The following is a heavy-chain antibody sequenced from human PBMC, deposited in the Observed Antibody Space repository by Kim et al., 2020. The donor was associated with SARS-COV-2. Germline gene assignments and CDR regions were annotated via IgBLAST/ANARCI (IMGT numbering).Heavy chain of an antibody. CDR2: IWYDGSNK. Sequence: GGSLRLSCAASGFTFSSYGMHWVRQAPGKGLEWVAVIWYDGSNKYYADSVKGRFTISRDNSKNTLYLQMNSLRAEDTAVYYCARDAYYDFWSGPGHYMDVWGKGTPVTVSS. CDR3: ARDAYYDFWSGPGHYMDV. D-gene: IGHD3-3*01. V-gene: IGHV3-33*01. J-gene: IGHJ6*03. CDR1: GFTFSSYG.